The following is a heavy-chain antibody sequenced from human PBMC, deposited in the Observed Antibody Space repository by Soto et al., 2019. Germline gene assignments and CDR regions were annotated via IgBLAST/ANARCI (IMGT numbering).Heavy chain of an antibody. J-gene: IGHJ6*02. D-gene: IGHD3-3*01. CDR1: GYTFTSYG. V-gene: IGHV1-18*04. CDR3: ARDFVLRFLEWLPYYYYGMDA. CDR2: ISAYNGNT. Sequence: ASVKVSCKASGYTFTSYGISWVRQAPGQGLEWMGWISAYNGNTNYAQKLQGRVTMTRDTSISTAYMELSRLRSDDTAVYYCARDFVLRFLEWLPYYYYGMDAWGQGTTVTVSS.